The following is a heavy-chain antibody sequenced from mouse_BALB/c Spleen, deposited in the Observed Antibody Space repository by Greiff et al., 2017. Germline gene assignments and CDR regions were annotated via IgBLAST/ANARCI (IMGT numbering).Heavy chain of an antibody. CDR1: GDSITSGY. CDR2: ISYSGST. D-gene: IGHD1-1*01. J-gene: IGHJ4*01. Sequence: EVQLQQSGPSLVKPSQTLSLTCSVTGDSITSGYWNWIRKFPGNKLEYMGYISYSGSTYYNPSLKSRISITRDTSKNQYYLQLNSVTTEDTATYYCARRYGSSLYYYAMDYWGQGTSVTVSS. CDR3: ARRYGSSLYYYAMDY. V-gene: IGHV3-8*02.